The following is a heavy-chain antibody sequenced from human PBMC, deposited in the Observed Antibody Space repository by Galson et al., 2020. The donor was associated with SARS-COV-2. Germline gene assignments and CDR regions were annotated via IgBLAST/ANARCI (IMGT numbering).Heavy chain of an antibody. CDR3: ARQQTSATDIFDY. CDR2: THFRGSA. D-gene: IGHD3-9*01. V-gene: IGHV4-39*01. Sequence: SETLSLTCTVSGDSISTTNYWGWIRQPPGRGLEWIGSTHFRGSAYYNPSLKSRATISVDTFRNQFSLTLNSVTAPDTAVYYCARQQTSATDIFDYGGQGALVTVSA. CDR1: GDSISTTNY. J-gene: IGHJ4*02.